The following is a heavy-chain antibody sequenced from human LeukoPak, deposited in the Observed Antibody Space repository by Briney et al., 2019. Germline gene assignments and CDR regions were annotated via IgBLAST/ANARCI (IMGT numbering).Heavy chain of an antibody. CDR2: ISGSGNA. D-gene: IGHD6-19*01. CDR3: AKEKAVVGVPAFDN. J-gene: IGHJ4*02. Sequence: GGSLRLSCAASGLTVSTNYMSWVRQAPGKGLEWVSAISGSGNAYYADSVKGRFTVDTDNSKNTLYLQMDSLTVEDTAIYYCAKEKAVVGVPAFDNWGQGTLVTVSS. V-gene: IGHV3-53*01. CDR1: GLTVSTNY.